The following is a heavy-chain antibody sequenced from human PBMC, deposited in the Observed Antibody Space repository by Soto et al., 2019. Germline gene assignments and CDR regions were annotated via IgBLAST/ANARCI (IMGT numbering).Heavy chain of an antibody. J-gene: IGHJ4*02. CDR2: IYHSGST. V-gene: IGHV4-4*02. CDR1: SGSISSSNW. Sequence: SETLSLTCAVSSGSISSSNWWSWVRQPPGKGLEWIGEIYHSGSTNYNPSLKSRVTISVDKSKNQFSLKLSSVTAADTAVYYCARDSYGSGSYYSPFDYWGQGTLVTVSS. CDR3: ARDSYGSGSYYSPFDY. D-gene: IGHD3-10*01.